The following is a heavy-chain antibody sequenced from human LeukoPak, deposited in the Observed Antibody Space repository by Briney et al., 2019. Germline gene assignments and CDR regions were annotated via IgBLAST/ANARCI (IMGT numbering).Heavy chain of an antibody. CDR1: GFSFNNYA. CDR3: AKGGYDYVEVAYFDF. J-gene: IGHJ4*02. V-gene: IGHV3-23*01. CDR2: IIASSGST. Sequence: PGGSLRLSCAASGFSFNNYAMSWVRQAPGKGLEWVSIIIASSGSTFYADSVKGRFTISRDNSKNTLYLQMNSLRVEDTAVYYCAKGGYDYVEVAYFDFWGQGTLVTVSS. D-gene: IGHD5-12*01.